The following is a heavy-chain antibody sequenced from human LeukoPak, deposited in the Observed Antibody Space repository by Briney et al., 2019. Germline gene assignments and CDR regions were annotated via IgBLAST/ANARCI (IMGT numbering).Heavy chain of an antibody. CDR3: ARERIRPDDYYYYYYGMDV. CDR1: GGSISSGDYY. V-gene: IGHV4-30-4*01. CDR2: IYYSGST. J-gene: IGHJ6*02. D-gene: IGHD3-3*01. Sequence: SQTLSLTCTVSGGSISSGDYYWSWIRQPPGKGLEWIGYIYYSGSTYYNPSLKSRVTISVDTSKNQFSLKLSSVTAADTAVYYCARERIRPDDYYYYYYGMDVWGQGATVTVSS.